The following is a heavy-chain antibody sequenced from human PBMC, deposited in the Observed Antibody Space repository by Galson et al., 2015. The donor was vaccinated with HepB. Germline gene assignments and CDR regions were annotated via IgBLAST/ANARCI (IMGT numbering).Heavy chain of an antibody. CDR3: ARDHWAVAGLFDY. D-gene: IGHD6-19*01. J-gene: IGHJ4*02. V-gene: IGHV3-7*01. CDR2: IKQDGSEK. Sequence: SLRLSCAASGFTFSSYWMSWVRQAPGKGLEWVANIKQDGSEKYYVDSVKGRFTISRDNAKNSLYLQMNSLRAEDTAVYYCARDHWAVAGLFDYWGQGTLVTVSS. CDR1: GFTFSSYW.